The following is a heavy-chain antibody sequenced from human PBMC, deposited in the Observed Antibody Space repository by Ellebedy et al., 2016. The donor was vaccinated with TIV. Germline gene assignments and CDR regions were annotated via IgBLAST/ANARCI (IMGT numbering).Heavy chain of an antibody. Sequence: GGSLRLSXVASGFTFSDYYMSWIRQAPGKGLEWVSYISGGGSSISYADSVKGRFTVSRDNAESFLYLQMNSLRAEDTAVYLCARGDGRGHNVNEGWGQGTLVTVSS. V-gene: IGHV3-11*04. CDR1: GFTFSDYY. J-gene: IGHJ4*02. CDR2: ISGGGSSI. D-gene: IGHD5/OR15-5a*01. CDR3: ARGDGRGHNVNEG.